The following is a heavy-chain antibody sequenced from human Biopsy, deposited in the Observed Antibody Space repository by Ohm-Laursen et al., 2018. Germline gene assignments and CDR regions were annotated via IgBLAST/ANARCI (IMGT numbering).Heavy chain of an antibody. CDR2: INAKTGDT. V-gene: IGHV1-2*02. CDR1: GYTFIGYH. Sequence: ASVKVSCKASGYTFIGYHLHWVRQAPGQGLEWMGWINAKTGDTNYAQKFQGRVTMTRDTSISTAYVDLSSLRSDVTAVCYCTRGGYYYDSLAYYYWFDPWGQGTLVTVSS. J-gene: IGHJ5*02. D-gene: IGHD3-22*01. CDR3: TRGGYYYDSLAYYYWFDP.